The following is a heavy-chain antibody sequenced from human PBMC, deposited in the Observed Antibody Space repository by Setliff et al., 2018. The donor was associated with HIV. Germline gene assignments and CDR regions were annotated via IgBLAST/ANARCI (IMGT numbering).Heavy chain of an antibody. CDR1: GDSISSHDW. CDR2: IHHSGST. J-gene: IGHJ4*02. D-gene: IGHD4-17*01. V-gene: IGHV4-4*02. CDR3: ARVETTVTSRLDY. Sequence: PSETLSLTCAVSGDSISSHDWWSWVRQPPGKGLEWIGEIHHSGSTNYDPSLKSRVTILVDTSKNQFSLRLTSVTAADTAVYFCARVETTVTSRLDYWGQGTLVTVSS.